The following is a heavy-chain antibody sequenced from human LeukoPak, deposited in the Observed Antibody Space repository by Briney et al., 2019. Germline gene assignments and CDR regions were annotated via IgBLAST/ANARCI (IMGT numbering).Heavy chain of an antibody. CDR2: ISSSSYI. Sequence: GGSLRLSCAASGFTFSSYSMNWVRQAPGEGLEWVASISSSSYIYYADSVKGRFTISRDNAKNSLSLQMNSLRAEDTAVYYCARAWDYVWGSYPGVPGYWGQGTLVTVSS. V-gene: IGHV3-21*01. CDR1: GFTFSSYS. J-gene: IGHJ4*02. D-gene: IGHD3-16*02. CDR3: ARAWDYVWGSYPGVPGY.